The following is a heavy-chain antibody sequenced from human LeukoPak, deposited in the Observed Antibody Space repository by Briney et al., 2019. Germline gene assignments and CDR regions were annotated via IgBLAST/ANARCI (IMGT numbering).Heavy chain of an antibody. Sequence: PGRSLRLSCAASGFTFSSYAMHWVRQAPGKGLEWVAVISYDGNNKYYADSVKGRFTISRDDSKNAVYLQMNSLRVGDTAVYYCASCPLRYFDPDGVPLWGQGALVSVSS. CDR1: GFTFSSYA. J-gene: IGHJ4*02. D-gene: IGHD3-9*01. CDR3: ASCPLRYFDPDGVPL. V-gene: IGHV3-30*14. CDR2: ISYDGNNK.